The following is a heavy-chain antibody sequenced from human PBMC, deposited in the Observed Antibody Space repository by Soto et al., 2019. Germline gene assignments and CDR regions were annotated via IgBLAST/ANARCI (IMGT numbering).Heavy chain of an antibody. CDR1: GGSISSYY. Sequence: SETLSLSCSVSGGSISSYYWSWIRQPPGKGLEWIGYIYYSGSTNYNPSLKSRVTISVDTSKNQFSLKLSSVTAVDTAVYYCARDKGYYDFWSGLTGRYYYGMDVWGQGTTVTVSS. D-gene: IGHD3-3*01. CDR2: IYYSGST. CDR3: ARDKGYYDFWSGLTGRYYYGMDV. J-gene: IGHJ6*02. V-gene: IGHV4-59*01.